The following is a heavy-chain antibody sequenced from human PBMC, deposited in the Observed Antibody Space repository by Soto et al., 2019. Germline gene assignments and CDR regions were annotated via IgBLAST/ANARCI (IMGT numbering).Heavy chain of an antibody. J-gene: IGHJ4*02. CDR2: IYYSGST. CDR1: GGSISSGGYY. Sequence: SETLSLTCTVSGGSISSGGYYWSWIRQHPGKGLEWIGYIYYSGSTYYNPSLKSRVTISVDTSKNQFSLKLSSVTAADTAVYYCARDSEYSSSRYFDYWGQGTLVTVSS. V-gene: IGHV4-31*02. D-gene: IGHD6-6*01. CDR3: ARDSEYSSSRYFDY.